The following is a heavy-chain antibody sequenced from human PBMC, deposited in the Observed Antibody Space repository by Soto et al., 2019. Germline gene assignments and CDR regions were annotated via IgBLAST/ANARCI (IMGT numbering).Heavy chain of an antibody. V-gene: IGHV3-23*01. CDR1: GFTFSSYA. CDR3: AKGSMAAAVHNSLDP. J-gene: IGHJ5*02. CDR2: VSASGGDT. D-gene: IGHD6-13*01. Sequence: GGSLRLSCVASGFTFSSYAMTWVRQAPGKGLEWVSVVSASGGDTFYADSVKGRFTISRDNSRNTLYLQMNSLTAEDTAVYYCAKGSMAAAVHNSLDPWGQGILVTVSS.